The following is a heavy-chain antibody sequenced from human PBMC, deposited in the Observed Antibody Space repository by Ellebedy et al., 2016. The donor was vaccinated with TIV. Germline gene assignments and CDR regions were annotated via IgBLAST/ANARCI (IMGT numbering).Heavy chain of an antibody. V-gene: IGHV1-2*02. Sequence: AASVKVSCKASGYTFTGYYMHWVRQAPGQGLEWMGWINPNSGGTNYAQKFQGRVTMTRDTSISTAYMELSSLRSEDTAVYYCAREVNGYYYYGMDVWGQGTTVTVSS. CDR1: GYTFTGYY. D-gene: IGHD2-8*01. J-gene: IGHJ6*02. CDR3: AREVNGYYYYGMDV. CDR2: INPNSGGT.